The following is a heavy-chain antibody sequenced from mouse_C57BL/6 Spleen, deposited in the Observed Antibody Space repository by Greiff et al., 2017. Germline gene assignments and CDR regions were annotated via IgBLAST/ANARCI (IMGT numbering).Heavy chain of an antibody. Sequence: GGGLVQPKGSLKLSCAASGFSFNTYAMNWVRQAPGKGLEWVARIRSKSNNYAKYYADSVKDSFTISRDDSESVLYLQMNTVKTEDTALYYCVRGSPYAMDYWGQGTSVTVSS. D-gene: IGHD1-1*01. V-gene: IGHV10-1*01. CDR3: VRGSPYAMDY. CDR1: GFSFNTYA. J-gene: IGHJ4*01. CDR2: IRSKSNNYAK.